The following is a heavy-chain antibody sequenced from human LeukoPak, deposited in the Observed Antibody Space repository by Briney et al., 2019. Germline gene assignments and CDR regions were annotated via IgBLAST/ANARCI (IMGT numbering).Heavy chain of an antibody. Sequence: SETLSLTCTVSGGSSSSYYWSWLRQPAGKGLEWIGRIYTSENTNYNPSLMSRVTMSVDTSKNQFSLKLSSVTAADTVVYYCARDRCSNGVCSNWFDPWGQGTLVTVSS. CDR3: ARDRCSNGVCSNWFDP. CDR2: IYTSENT. V-gene: IGHV4-4*07. J-gene: IGHJ5*02. D-gene: IGHD2-8*01. CDR1: GGSSSSYY.